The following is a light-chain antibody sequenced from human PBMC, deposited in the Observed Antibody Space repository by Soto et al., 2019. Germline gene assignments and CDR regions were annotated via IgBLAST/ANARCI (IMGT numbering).Light chain of an antibody. CDR2: GAS. Sequence: TQSPATLYVSPGESATLSCRASQSVSSNLAWYQQKPGQAPRLLIYGASTRATGTPARFSGRGSGTDFTLSISSLQSEDFAVYYCQEYTDWSSTFGQGTKVDIK. CDR3: QEYTDWSST. J-gene: IGKJ2*01. CDR1: QSVSSN. V-gene: IGKV3D-15*01.